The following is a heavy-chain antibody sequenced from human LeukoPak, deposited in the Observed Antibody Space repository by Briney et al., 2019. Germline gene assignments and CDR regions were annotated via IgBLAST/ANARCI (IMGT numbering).Heavy chain of an antibody. CDR1: GSTFGDYA. CDR2: IRSKPYGGTT. CDR3: TASMILVVIDY. J-gene: IGHJ4*02. V-gene: IGHV3-49*04. D-gene: IGHD3-22*01. Sequence: SLRLSCTASGSTFGDYAMSWVRQAPGKGLEWVGFIRSKPYGGTTEYAASVKGRFTISRDDSKSIAYLQIYSLKTEDTAVFYCTASMILVVIDYWGRGTLVTVSS.